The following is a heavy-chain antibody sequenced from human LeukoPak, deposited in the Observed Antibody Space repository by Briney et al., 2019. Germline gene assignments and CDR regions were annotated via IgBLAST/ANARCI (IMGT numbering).Heavy chain of an antibody. J-gene: IGHJ4*02. CDR2: INAGTAYT. CDR1: GYTFTTYA. V-gene: IGHV1-3*01. Sequence: ASVKVSCKASGYTFTTYAMHWVRQAPGQRPEWMGWINAGTAYTKYSQKFQGRVTFTRDTSASTAYMELSSLRSEDTAVYYCAREYCSGGSCYPWSYWGQGTLVTVSS. D-gene: IGHD2-15*01. CDR3: AREYCSGGSCYPWSY.